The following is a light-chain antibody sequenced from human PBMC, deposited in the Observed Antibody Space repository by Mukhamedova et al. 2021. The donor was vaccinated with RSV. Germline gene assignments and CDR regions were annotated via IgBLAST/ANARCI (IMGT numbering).Light chain of an antibody. J-gene: IGKJ2*01. V-gene: IGKV1-27*01. Sequence: WYQRRVHGKVPNLLIYAASTLHSGVPSRFSGSGSGTDFTLTINSLQPEDFATYYCQNYHSAPYTFGQGAKVEIK. CDR2: AAS. CDR3: QNYHSAPYT.